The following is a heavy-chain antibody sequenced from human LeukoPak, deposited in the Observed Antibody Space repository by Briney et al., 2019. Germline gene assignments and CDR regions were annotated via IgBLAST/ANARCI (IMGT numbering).Heavy chain of an antibody. CDR3: ARDDGIAVAGRRFLFDY. J-gene: IGHJ4*02. Sequence: SETLSLTCTVSGGSISSSSYYWGWIRQPPGKGLEWIGSIYYSGSTYYNPSLKSRVTISVDTSKNQFSLKLSSVTAADTAVYYCARDDGIAVAGRRFLFDYWGQGTLVTVSS. CDR2: IYYSGST. CDR1: GGSISSSSYY. D-gene: IGHD6-19*01. V-gene: IGHV4-39*07.